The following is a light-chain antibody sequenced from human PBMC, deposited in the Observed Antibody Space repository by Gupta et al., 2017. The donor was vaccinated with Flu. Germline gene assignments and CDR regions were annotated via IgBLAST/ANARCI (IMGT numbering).Light chain of an antibody. CDR2: GAS. V-gene: IGKV3-20*01. CDR3: QQYGSSPWT. CDR1: QSVSSNY. J-gene: IGKJ1*01. Sequence: ERVTLSCRASQSVSSNYLAWYQQKPGQAPRLLIYGASSRATGIPDRFSGSGSGTDFTLTISRLKPEDFAVYYCQQYGSSPWTFGQGTKVEI.